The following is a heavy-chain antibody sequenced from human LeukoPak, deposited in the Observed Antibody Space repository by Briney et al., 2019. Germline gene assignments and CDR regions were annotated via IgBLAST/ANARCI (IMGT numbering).Heavy chain of an antibody. Sequence: SETLSLTCAVYGGSFSGYYWSWIRQPPGKGLEWIGEINHSGSTNYNPSLKSRVTISVDTSKNQFSLKLSSVTAADTAVYYCARGPGSSGWCNYFYFDYWGQGTLVTVSS. CDR1: GGSFSGYY. CDR2: INHSGST. CDR3: ARGPGSSGWCNYFYFDY. V-gene: IGHV4-34*01. D-gene: IGHD6-19*01. J-gene: IGHJ4*02.